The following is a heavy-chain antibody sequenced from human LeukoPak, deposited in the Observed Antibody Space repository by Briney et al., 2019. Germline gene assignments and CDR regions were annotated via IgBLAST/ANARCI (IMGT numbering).Heavy chain of an antibody. Sequence: GRSLRLSCVASGFTFSSHGMHWVRQAPGKGLEWVPIISYDGSNKYFADSVKGRFTISRDSSKNTLYLQMNSLRAEDTAVYYCARGWWLQLSLGLDYWGQGTLVTVSS. CDR3: ARGWWLQLSLGLDY. CDR1: GFTFSSHG. J-gene: IGHJ4*02. D-gene: IGHD5-24*01. CDR2: ISYDGSNK. V-gene: IGHV3-30*03.